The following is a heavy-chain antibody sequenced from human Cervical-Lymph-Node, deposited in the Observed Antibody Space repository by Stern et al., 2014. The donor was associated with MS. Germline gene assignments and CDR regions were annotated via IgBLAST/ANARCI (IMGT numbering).Heavy chain of an antibody. CDR1: NGSIRSDGYY. V-gene: IGHV4-31*02. D-gene: IGHD2-15*01. CDR2: IYFNGRS. Sequence: VQLEESGPGLVTPAQTLSLTCSVSNGSIRSDGYYCSWIRQPPGRGLEYIGFIYFNGRSHYSPSLKSRIDISVDTPQNQFSLKLNSVTAADTAVYYCAVALGYCRGRTCQIGDSFDIWGHGTMVTVSS. CDR3: AVALGYCRGRTCQIGDSFDI. J-gene: IGHJ3*02.